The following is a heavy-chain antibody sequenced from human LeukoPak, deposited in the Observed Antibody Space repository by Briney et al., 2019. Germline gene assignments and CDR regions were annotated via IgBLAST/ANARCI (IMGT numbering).Heavy chain of an antibody. CDR2: IRYDGSNK. Sequence: GGSLRLSCAASGFTFSSYGMHWVRQAPGEGLEWVAFIRYDGSNKYYADSVKGRFTISRDNSKNTLYLQMNSLRAEDTAVYYCAKDRGYSYGLVDYWGQGTLVTVSS. D-gene: IGHD5-18*01. CDR1: GFTFSSYG. CDR3: AKDRGYSYGLVDY. J-gene: IGHJ4*02. V-gene: IGHV3-30*02.